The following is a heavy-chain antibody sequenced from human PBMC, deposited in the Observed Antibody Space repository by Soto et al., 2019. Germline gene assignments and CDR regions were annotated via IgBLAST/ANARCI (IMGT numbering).Heavy chain of an antibody. CDR1: GGSVSSGSYY. CDR3: ARAGSGSYYNLYY. D-gene: IGHD3-10*01. CDR2: IYYSGST. J-gene: IGHJ4*02. V-gene: IGHV4-61*01. Sequence: SETLSLTCTVSGGSVSSGSYYWSWIRQPPGKGLEWIGYIYYSGSTNYNPSLKSRVTISVDTSKSQFSLKLSSVTAADTAVYYCARAGSGSYYNLYYWGQGTLVTVSS.